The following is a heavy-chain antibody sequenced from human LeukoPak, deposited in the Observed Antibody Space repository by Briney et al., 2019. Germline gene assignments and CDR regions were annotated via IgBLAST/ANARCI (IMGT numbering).Heavy chain of an antibody. D-gene: IGHD6-19*01. CDR3: ARDKIGYSSGWYCSDY. V-gene: IGHV1-69*04. CDR1: GYTFTSYG. Sequence: ASVKVSCKASGYTFTSYGISWVRQAPGQGLEWMGRIIPILGIANYAQKFQGRVTITADKSTSTAYMELSSLRSEDTAVYYCARDKIGYSSGWYCSDYWGQGTLVTVSS. J-gene: IGHJ4*02. CDR2: IIPILGIA.